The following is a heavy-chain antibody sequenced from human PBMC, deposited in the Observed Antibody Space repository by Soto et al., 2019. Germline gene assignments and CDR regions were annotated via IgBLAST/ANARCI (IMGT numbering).Heavy chain of an antibody. CDR2: IIPIFGTA. V-gene: IGHV1-69*13. J-gene: IGHJ6*02. CDR1: GGTFSSYA. D-gene: IGHD3-3*01. Sequence: VASVKVSCKASGGTFSSYAISWVRQAPGQGLEWMGGIIPIFGTANYAQKFQGRVTITADESTSTAYMELSSLRSEDTAVYYCASSPYYDFWSGYYKHGMDVWGQGTTVTVYS. CDR3: ASSPYYDFWSGYYKHGMDV.